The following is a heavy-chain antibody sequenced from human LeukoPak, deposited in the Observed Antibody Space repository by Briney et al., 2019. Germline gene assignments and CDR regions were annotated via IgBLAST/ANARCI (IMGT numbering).Heavy chain of an antibody. CDR1: GGSFSGYY. CDR2: INRSRSN. D-gene: IGHD1-26*01. V-gene: IGHV4-34*01. Sequence: SETLSLTCAVYGGSFSGYYWSWIRQPPGKGLEWIGEINRSRSNNYNQPLKSRLTISVDTSKNQFSLKLSSVTAADTAVYYCANPQLGATYYYFDYWGQGTLVTVSS. CDR3: ANPQLGATYYYFDY. J-gene: IGHJ4*02.